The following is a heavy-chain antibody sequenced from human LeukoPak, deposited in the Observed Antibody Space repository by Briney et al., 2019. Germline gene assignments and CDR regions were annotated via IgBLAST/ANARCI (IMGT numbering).Heavy chain of an antibody. D-gene: IGHD2-2*01. V-gene: IGHV3-74*01. CDR2: IRTDGSST. CDR3: ATDGGYAADY. CDR1: GFTFSSSW. Sequence: PGGSLRLSCAAYGFTFSSSWMHWVRQAPGKGLVWVSHIRTDGSSTTYADSVRGRFTISRGNAGNTVYLQMNGLRAEDTAVYYCATDGGYAADYWGQGVLVTVSS. J-gene: IGHJ4*02.